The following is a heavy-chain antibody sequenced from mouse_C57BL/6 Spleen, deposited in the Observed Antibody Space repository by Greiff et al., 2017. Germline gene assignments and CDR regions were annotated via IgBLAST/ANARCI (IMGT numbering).Heavy chain of an antibody. CDR3: ARDYATPSFDY. J-gene: IGHJ2*01. V-gene: IGHV1-59*01. D-gene: IGHD2-4*01. CDR1: GYTFTSYW. Sequence: QVQLQQPGAELVRPGTSVKLSCKASGYTFTSYWMHWVKQRPGQGLEWIGVIDPSDSYTNYNQKFKGKATLTGDTSSSTAYMQLSSLTSEDSAVYYCARDYATPSFDYWGQGTTLTVAS. CDR2: IDPSDSYT.